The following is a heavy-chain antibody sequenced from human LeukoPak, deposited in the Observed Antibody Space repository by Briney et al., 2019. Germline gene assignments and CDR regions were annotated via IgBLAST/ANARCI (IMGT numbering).Heavy chain of an antibody. CDR2: IYGSGSA. Sequence: SETLSLTCTVSGDSLSSHYWSWIRQPPGKGLEWIGYIYGSGSAHYDPSLRSRVTISEDTSKNQFSLKLTSVTAADTAVYYCARNVGWYSHDSWGQGTLVTVSS. D-gene: IGHD6-19*01. V-gene: IGHV4-59*08. J-gene: IGHJ4*02. CDR3: ARNVGWYSHDS. CDR1: GDSLSSHY.